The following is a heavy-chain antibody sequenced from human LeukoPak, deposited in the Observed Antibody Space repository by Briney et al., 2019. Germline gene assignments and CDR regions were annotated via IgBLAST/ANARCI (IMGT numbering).Heavy chain of an antibody. D-gene: IGHD1-7*01. V-gene: IGHV3-23*01. Sequence: PGGSLRLSCAVSGRSFSGYAMTWFRQAPGKGLEWVSAISTSGGSTFYTDSVTGRFTISRDNSKSTLYLQMNSLRAKDTAVYYCARDSGQLELRGDYWGQGTLVTVSS. CDR3: ARDSGQLELRGDY. CDR2: ISTSGGST. CDR1: GRSFSGYA. J-gene: IGHJ4*02.